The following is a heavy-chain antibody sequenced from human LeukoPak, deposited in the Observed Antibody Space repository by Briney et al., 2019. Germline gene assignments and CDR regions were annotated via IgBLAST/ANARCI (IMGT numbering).Heavy chain of an antibody. CDR3: ARHFYDFWSGTPYNWFDP. CDR2: IYYSGST. D-gene: IGHD3-3*01. J-gene: IGHJ5*02. V-gene: IGHV4-39*01. CDR1: GGSFSSSSYY. Sequence: SETLSLTCTVSGGSFSSSSYYWGWIRRPPGKGLEWIGSIYYSGSTYYNPSLKSRVTISVDTSKNQFSLKLSSVTAADTAVYYCARHFYDFWSGTPYNWFDPWGQGTLVTVSS.